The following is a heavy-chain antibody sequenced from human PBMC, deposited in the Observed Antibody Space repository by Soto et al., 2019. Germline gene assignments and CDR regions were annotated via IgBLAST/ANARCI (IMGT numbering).Heavy chain of an antibody. CDR1: GYSFTSYW. V-gene: IGHV5-51*01. Sequence: GESLKISCQGSGYSFTSYWIGWVRQMPGKGLEWMGIIYPGNSDTRYSPSFQGQVTISADKSVRTAYLQWSSLKASDTAIYYCERRVDAFDVWGQGTMVTVSS. CDR3: ERRVDAFDV. J-gene: IGHJ3*01. CDR2: IYPGNSDT.